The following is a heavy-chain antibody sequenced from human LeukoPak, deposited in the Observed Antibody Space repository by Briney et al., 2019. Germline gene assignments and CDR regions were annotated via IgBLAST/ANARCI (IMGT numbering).Heavy chain of an antibody. V-gene: IGHV4-39*01. CDR1: GGSISSYY. D-gene: IGHD4-17*01. Sequence: SETLSLTCTVSGGSISSYYWGWIRQPPGKGPEWIGSIYYSGSTYNPSLKSRVTISVDTSKKQFSLNLSSVTAADTAVYYCARHVLRRGPWFFEYWGQGTLVTVSS. CDR2: IYYSGST. CDR3: ARHVLRRGPWFFEY. J-gene: IGHJ4*02.